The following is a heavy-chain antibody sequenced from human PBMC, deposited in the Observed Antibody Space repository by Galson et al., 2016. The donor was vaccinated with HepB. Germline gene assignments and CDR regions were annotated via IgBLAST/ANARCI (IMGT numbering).Heavy chain of an antibody. CDR1: GYTFTSYD. CDR3: ARGGKRYFDWGNYYYGMDV. J-gene: IGHJ6*02. CDR2: MNPNSGNT. D-gene: IGHD3-9*01. Sequence: SVKVSCKASGYTFTSYDINWVRQATGQGLEWMGWMNPNSGNTGYAQKFQGRVTMTRNTSISTAYMELSSLRSEDTAVYYRARGGKRYFDWGNYYYGMDVWGQGTTVTVSS. V-gene: IGHV1-8*01.